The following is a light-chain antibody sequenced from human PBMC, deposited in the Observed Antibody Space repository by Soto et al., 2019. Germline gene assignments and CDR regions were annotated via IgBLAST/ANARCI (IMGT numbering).Light chain of an antibody. V-gene: IGKV3-15*01. Sequence: EVVMTQSPATLSVSPGERATLSCRASQSVGSNLAWYQQKPGQAPRLLMYGASTRATGIPARFSGSGFGTXXXXXXXSLQSEDFAVYYCQQYSDWPRTFGQGTKVDIK. CDR2: GAS. CDR3: QQYSDWPRT. CDR1: QSVGSN. J-gene: IGKJ1*01.